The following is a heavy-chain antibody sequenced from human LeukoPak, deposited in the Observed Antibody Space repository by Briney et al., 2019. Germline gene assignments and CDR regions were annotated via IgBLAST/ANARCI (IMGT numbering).Heavy chain of an antibody. J-gene: IGHJ4*02. CDR2: INPNIGGT. CDR1: GYTFTGYY. Sequence: ASVKVSCKASGYTFTGYYMHRVRQALGQGLEWMGWINPNIGGTNYAQKFQGRVTMTRDTSISTAYMELSRLRSDDTAVYYCARAARGRYSSSSLGVVVYWGQGTLVTVSS. D-gene: IGHD6-6*01. CDR3: ARAARGRYSSSSLGVVVY. V-gene: IGHV1-2*02.